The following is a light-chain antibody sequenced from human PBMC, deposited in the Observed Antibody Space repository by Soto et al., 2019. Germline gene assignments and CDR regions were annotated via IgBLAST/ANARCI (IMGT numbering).Light chain of an antibody. CDR3: SSYTSSSTLV. CDR1: SSDVGAYNY. V-gene: IGLV2-14*03. J-gene: IGLJ2*01. CDR2: AVS. Sequence: QSVLTQPASVSGSPGQSITISCTGTSSDVGAYNYVSWYQQHPGKAPKLIIYAVSNRPSGVSNRFSGSKSGNTASLTISGLQAEDEADYYCSSYTSSSTLVFGGGTKLTVL.